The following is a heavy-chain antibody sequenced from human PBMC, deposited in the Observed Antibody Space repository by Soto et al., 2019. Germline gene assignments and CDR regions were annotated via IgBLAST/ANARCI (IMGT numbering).Heavy chain of an antibody. V-gene: IGHV1-69*13. CDR1: GGTFSSYA. CDR3: ARAGPYYYYYGMDV. CDR2: IIPIFGTA. Sequence: GASVKDSCKASGGTFSSYAISWVRQAPGQGLEWMGGIIPIFGTANYAQKFQGRVTITADESTSAAYMELSSLRSEDTAVYYCARAGPYYYYYGMDVWGQGTTVTVSS. J-gene: IGHJ6*02.